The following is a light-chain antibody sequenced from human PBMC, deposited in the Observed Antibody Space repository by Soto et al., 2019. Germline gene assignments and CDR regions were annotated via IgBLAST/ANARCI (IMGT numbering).Light chain of an antibody. CDR2: GAS. Sequence: DIQLTQSPSFLSASVGDRVTITCRASQDITYYLAWYQQRPWKAPKLLIYGASTLQSGVPSRFSGSGSGTEFTLTISSLQPEDFATYYCQQLNNYPRTFGQGTNVEIK. CDR3: QQLNNYPRT. CDR1: QDITYY. J-gene: IGKJ1*01. V-gene: IGKV1-9*01.